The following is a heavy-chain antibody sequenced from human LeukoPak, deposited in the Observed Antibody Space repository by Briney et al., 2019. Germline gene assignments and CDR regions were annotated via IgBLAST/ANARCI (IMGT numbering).Heavy chain of an antibody. D-gene: IGHD5-18*01. Sequence: PSETLSLTCTVSGGSISSYYWSWIRQPPGKGLEWIGYIYYSGSTNYNPSLKSRVTISVDTSKNQFSLKLSSVTAADTAVYYCATRGYSYDAFDIRGQGTMVTVSS. V-gene: IGHV4-59*08. CDR2: IYYSGST. CDR3: ATRGYSYDAFDI. CDR1: GGSISSYY. J-gene: IGHJ3*02.